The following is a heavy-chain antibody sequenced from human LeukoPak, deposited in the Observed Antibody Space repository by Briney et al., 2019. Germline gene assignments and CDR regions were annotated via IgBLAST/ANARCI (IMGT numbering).Heavy chain of an antibody. D-gene: IGHD2-21*02. Sequence: ASVKVSCKASGYTFINYAIHWVRQAPGQRLEWMGWINAYNGDTEYSQKFQGRVAITRDRSAGTVYMELGNLRFEDTGVYYCARGSTSDWPLEYWGRGTLVTVSS. V-gene: IGHV1-3*01. J-gene: IGHJ4*02. CDR3: ARGSTSDWPLEY. CDR1: GYTFINYA. CDR2: INAYNGDT.